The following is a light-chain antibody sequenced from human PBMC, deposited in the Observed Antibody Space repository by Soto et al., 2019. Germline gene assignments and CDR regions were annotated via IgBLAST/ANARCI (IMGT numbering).Light chain of an antibody. J-gene: IGKJ5*01. CDR3: QQHHRGLET. V-gene: IGKV3-11*01. CDR2: DAS. CDR1: QSVSSN. Sequence: IVLTQSPAARSLSPGERATLCCRAGQSVSSNLDWYQQKPGQAPRLLIYDASNRATGVPDRFSGSGDGTDCTLTVIRLEPEDFAMDYCQQHHRGLETFAQGTRLEIK.